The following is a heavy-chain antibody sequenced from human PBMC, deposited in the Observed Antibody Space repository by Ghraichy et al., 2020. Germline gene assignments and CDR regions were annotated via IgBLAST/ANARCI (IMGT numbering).Heavy chain of an antibody. CDR2: INHSGST. D-gene: IGHD1-26*01. CDR3: ARGGGSYYIRYYYYGMDV. Sequence: SETLSLTCAVYGGSFSGYYWSWIRQPPGKGLEWIGEINHSGSTNYNPSLKSRVTISVDTSKNQFSLKLSSVTAADTAVYYCARGGGSYYIRYYYYGMDVWGQGTTVTVSS. J-gene: IGHJ6*02. V-gene: IGHV4-34*01. CDR1: GGSFSGYY.